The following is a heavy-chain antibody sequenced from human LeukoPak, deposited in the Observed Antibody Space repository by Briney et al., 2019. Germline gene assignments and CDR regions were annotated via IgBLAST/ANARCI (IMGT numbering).Heavy chain of an antibody. D-gene: IGHD1-26*01. CDR3: AKDSGSYSDDY. J-gene: IGHJ4*02. CDR1: GFTVSSNY. V-gene: IGHV3-23*01. Sequence: PGGSLRLSCAASGFTVSSNYMSWVRQAPGKGLEWVSSIGAPGDDTYYADSVKGRFTISRDNSMDRLYLQMSRLRDEDTAVYYCAKDSGSYSDDYWGQGTLVIVSS. CDR2: IGAPGDDT.